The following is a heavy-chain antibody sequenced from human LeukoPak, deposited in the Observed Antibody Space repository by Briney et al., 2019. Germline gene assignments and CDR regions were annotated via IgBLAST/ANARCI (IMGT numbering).Heavy chain of an antibody. CDR1: GFTFSTYA. J-gene: IGHJ4*02. V-gene: IGHV3-30-3*01. CDR3: ARETAVGGNFDY. CDR2: ITYDGSSK. Sequence: GRSLRLFCAASGFTFSTYAMHWVRQAPGEGLVWVAVITYDGSSKYYADSVKGRITISRDNAKNTVYLQMNSLRAEDTALYYCARETAVGGNFDYWGQGSLVTVSS. D-gene: IGHD1-26*01.